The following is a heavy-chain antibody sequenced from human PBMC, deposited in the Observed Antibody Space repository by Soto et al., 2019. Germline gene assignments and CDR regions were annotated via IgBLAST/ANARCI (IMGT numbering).Heavy chain of an antibody. D-gene: IGHD5-12*01. CDR2: IIPIFGTA. V-gene: IGHV1-69*01. Sequence: SVHVSWQASRVAFGSYASSWVRHAPGQGLEWMGGIIPIFGTANYAQKFQGRVTITADESTSTAYMELSSLRSEDTAVYYCGRDRNRGYPVGFDPGGQGTLVPVS. CDR1: RVAFGSYA. J-gene: IGHJ5*02. CDR3: GRDRNRGYPVGFDP.